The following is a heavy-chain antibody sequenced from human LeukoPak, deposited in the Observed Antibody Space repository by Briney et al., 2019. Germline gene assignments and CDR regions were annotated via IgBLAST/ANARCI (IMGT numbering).Heavy chain of an antibody. CDR2: TSYDGGNK. CDR3: ARAFGDYGVT. V-gene: IGHV3-30-3*01. CDR1: GFTFSSYA. Sequence: PGGSLRLSCAASGFTFSSYAMHWVRQAAGEGLEWVAVTSYDGGNKYYADSVKGRFTISRDNSKNTLYLQMNSLRAEDTAVYYCARAFGDYGVTWGQGTLVTVSS. J-gene: IGHJ5*02. D-gene: IGHD4-17*01.